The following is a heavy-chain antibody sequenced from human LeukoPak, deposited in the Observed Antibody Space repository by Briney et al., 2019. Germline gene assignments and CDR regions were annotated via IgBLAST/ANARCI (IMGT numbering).Heavy chain of an antibody. CDR3: AKDQYCTSTSCYVGY. CDR1: GFTFSSYA. J-gene: IGHJ4*02. V-gene: IGHV3-23*01. D-gene: IGHD2-2*01. CDR2: ISGSGGST. Sequence: PGGSLRLSCAASGFTFSSYAMSWVRQAPGKGLEWVSAISGSGGSTYYADSVKGRFTISRDNSKKTLHLQMNSLRVEDTAVYYCAKDQYCTSTSCYVGYWGQGTLVTVSS.